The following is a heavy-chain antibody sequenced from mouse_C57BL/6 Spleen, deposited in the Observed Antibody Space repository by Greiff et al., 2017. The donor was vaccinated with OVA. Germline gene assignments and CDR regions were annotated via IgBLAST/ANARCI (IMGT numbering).Heavy chain of an antibody. CDR1: GYTFTSYW. CDR2: IDPSDSYT. J-gene: IGHJ4*01. V-gene: IGHV1-69*01. Sequence: QVQLQQPGAELVMPGASVKLSCTASGYTFTSYWMHWVKQRPGQGLEWIGEIDPSDSYTNYNQKFKGKSTLTVDKSSSTAYMQLRSLTSEDSSVYYSARVTTSMDYWGQGTSVTVSS. D-gene: IGHD2-3*01. CDR3: ARVTTSMDY.